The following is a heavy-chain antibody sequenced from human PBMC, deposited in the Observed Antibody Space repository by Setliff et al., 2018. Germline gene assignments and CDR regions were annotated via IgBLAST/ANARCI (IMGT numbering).Heavy chain of an antibody. CDR1: GYTLTNYY. CDR2: ISGYNGYT. CDR3: ARGPPDFVVVPAAAKFDY. V-gene: IGHV1-18*04. D-gene: IGHD2-2*01. J-gene: IGHJ4*02. Sequence: ASVKVSCKASGYTLTNYYMHWVRQAPGQGLEWMGWISGYNGYTVYAQKLQGRVTLTTDTSTGTAYMEVRSLRSDDTAVYYCARGPPDFVVVPAAAKFDYWGPGTLVTVSS.